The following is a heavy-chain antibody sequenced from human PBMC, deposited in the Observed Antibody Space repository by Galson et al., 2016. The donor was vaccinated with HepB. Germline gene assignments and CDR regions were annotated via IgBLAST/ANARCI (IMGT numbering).Heavy chain of an antibody. J-gene: IGHJ4*02. CDR2: ISGSGGGT. CDR3: AKLTSYDFWSGSYDGVFDY. V-gene: IGHV3-23*01. Sequence: SLRLSCAASGLSFSNYAMSWVRQAPGKGLEWVSTISGSGGGTYSAASVKGRVIISRDNSKNTLSLQIDSLRAEDSAIYYCAKLTSYDFWSGSYDGVFDYWGQGTLVTVSS. CDR1: GLSFSNYA. D-gene: IGHD3-3*01.